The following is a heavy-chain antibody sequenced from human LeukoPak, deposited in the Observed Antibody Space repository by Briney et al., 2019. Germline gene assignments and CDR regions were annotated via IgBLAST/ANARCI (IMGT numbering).Heavy chain of an antibody. V-gene: IGHV4-34*01. J-gene: IGHJ3*02. CDR1: GGSFSGYY. Sequence: SETLSLTCAVYGGSFSGYYWSWIRQPPGKGLEWIGEINHSGSTNYNPSLKSRVTISVDTSKNQFSLKLSSVTAADTAVYYCARPFEGGDAFDIWGQGTMVTVSS. CDR3: ARPFEGGDAFDI. CDR2: INHSGST. D-gene: IGHD3-16*01.